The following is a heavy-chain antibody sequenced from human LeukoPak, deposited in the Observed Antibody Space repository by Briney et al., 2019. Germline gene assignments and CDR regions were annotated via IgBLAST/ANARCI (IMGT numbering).Heavy chain of an antibody. D-gene: IGHD6-13*01. CDR2: INPKSGGT. CDR1: GYTFTGYY. J-gene: IGHJ4*02. V-gene: IGHV1-2*02. Sequence: ASVKVSCKASGYTFTGYYMHWVRQSPGQGLEWMGWINPKSGGTNYAQKFQGRVTMTRDTSISTAYMELSRLRSDDTAMYYCARVGQQLVTTFDYWGQGTLVTVSS. CDR3: ARVGQQLVTTFDY.